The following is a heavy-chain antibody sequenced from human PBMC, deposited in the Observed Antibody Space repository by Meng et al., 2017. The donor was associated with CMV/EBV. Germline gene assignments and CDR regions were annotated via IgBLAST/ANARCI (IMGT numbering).Heavy chain of an antibody. CDR1: GFTFSSCA. J-gene: IGHJ6*02. Sequence: GESLKISCAASGFTFSSCAMHWVRQAPGKGLEWVAVISYDGSNKYYADSVKGRFTISRDNSKNTLYLQMNSLRAEDTAVYYCARDGPAREQWLVQVWYYYYGMDVWGQGTTVTVSS. V-gene: IGHV3-30-3*01. CDR3: ARDGPAREQWLVQVWYYYYGMDV. D-gene: IGHD6-19*01. CDR2: ISYDGSNK.